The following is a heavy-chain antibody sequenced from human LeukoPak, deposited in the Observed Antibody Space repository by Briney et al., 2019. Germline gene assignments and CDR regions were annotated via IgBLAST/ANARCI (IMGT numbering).Heavy chain of an antibody. V-gene: IGHV1-69*05. CDR1: GGTFSSYA. J-gene: IGHJ4*02. D-gene: IGHD5-24*01. CDR2: IIPIFGTA. CDR3: ARGDGYNYFDY. Sequence: SVKVSCKASGGTFSSYAISWVRQAPGQGLEWMGRIIPIFGTANYAQKFQGRVTITTDESTSTAYMELSSLRSEDTAVYDCARGDGYNYFDYWGQGTLVTVSS.